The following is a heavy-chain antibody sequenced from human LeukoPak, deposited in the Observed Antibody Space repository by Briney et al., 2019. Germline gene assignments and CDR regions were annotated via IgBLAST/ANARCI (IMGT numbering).Heavy chain of an antibody. CDR1: GGSISSYY. CDR2: IYYSGST. V-gene: IGHV4-59*12. Sequence: PSETLSLTCTVSGGSISSYYWSWIRQPPGKGLEWIGYIYYSGSTNYNPSLKSRVTISVDRSKNQFSLKLSSVTAADTAVYYCARETLNYDFWTPRDLDTTGGETDAFDIWGQGTMVTVSS. D-gene: IGHD3-3*01. CDR3: ARETLNYDFWTPRDLDTTGGETDAFDI. J-gene: IGHJ3*02.